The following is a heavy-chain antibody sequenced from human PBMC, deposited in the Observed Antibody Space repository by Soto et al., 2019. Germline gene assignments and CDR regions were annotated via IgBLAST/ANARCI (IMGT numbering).Heavy chain of an antibody. V-gene: IGHV4-61*01. J-gene: IGHJ5*02. CDR1: GCSVSSGSYY. CDR2: IYYTGNT. CDR3: AREVMYDFWSGPALGWLDT. D-gene: IGHD3-3*01. Sequence: PSETLSLTCSVSGCSVSSGSYYWSWIRQPPGKGLKWIGFIYYTGNTNYNPSLKSRVIMSIDTSMNQFSLILSSVTAADTALYYCAREVMYDFWSGPALGWLDTWGQGTLVTVSS.